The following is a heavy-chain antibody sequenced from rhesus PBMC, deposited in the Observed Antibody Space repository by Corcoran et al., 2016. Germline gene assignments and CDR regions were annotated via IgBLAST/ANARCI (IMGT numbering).Heavy chain of an antibody. Sequence: EVQLVETGGGLVQPGGSLKLSCAASGFTFSSCGMNWVRQAPGKGLEWVSAINSGGDSKYYADAVKGRLTISRDNSKNTLSLQMNSLRAEDTAVYYCARDSGSWGQGVLVTISS. CDR2: INSGGDSK. D-gene: IGHD6-25*01. V-gene: IGHV3S5*01. CDR1: GFTFSSCG. CDR3: ARDSGS. J-gene: IGHJ4*01.